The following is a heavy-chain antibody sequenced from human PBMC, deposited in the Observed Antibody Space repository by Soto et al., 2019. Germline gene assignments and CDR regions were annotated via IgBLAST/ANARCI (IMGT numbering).Heavy chain of an antibody. D-gene: IGHD3-3*01. CDR1: GGSISSGGYY. J-gene: IGHJ6*02. CDR2: IYYSGST. V-gene: IGHV4-31*03. CDR3: ARYDFWSGYSTGDYYGMDV. Sequence: QVQLQESGPGLVKPSQTLSLTCTVSGGSISSGGYYWSWIRQHPGKGLEWIGYIYYSGSTYYNPSLKGRVTISVDTSKNQFSLKLSSVTAADTAVYYCARYDFWSGYSTGDYYGMDVWGQGTTVTVSS.